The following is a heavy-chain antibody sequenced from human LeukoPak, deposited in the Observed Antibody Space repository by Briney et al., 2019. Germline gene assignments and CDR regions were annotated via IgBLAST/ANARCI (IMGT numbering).Heavy chain of an antibody. CDR2: IYSGGNT. Sequence: GGSLRLSCAASGFTVGNSYMNWFRQTPGKGLEWVSIIYSGGNTYYADSVKGRFTISRDNSKNTLYLQMNSLKTEDTAVYYCTRSSSGYTSDYWGQGTLVTVSS. CDR3: TRSSSGYTSDY. D-gene: IGHD3-22*01. CDR1: GFTVGNSY. V-gene: IGHV3-66*01. J-gene: IGHJ4*02.